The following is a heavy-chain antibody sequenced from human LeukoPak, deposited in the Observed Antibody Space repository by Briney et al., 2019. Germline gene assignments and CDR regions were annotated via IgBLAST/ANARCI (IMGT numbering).Heavy chain of an antibody. CDR1: GFSLSSYE. CDR3: ARDLGSSQGAFDI. CDR2: IYYSGST. Sequence: PGGSLRLSCAASGFSLSSYEMNWVRQAPGKGLEWIGSIYYSGSTYYNPSLKSRVTISVDTSKNQFSLKLSSVTAADTAVYYCARDLGSSQGAFDIWGQGTMVTVSS. D-gene: IGHD6-6*01. V-gene: IGHV4-39*07. J-gene: IGHJ3*02.